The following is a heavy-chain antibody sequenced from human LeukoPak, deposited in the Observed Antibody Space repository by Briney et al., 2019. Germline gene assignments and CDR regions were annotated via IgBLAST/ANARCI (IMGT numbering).Heavy chain of an antibody. CDR1: GYTFTSYY. Sequence: ASVKVSCEASGYTFTSYYMQGVRQAPGQGLEGRVIINPNGGSTSYTQNFQGRVTLTRDTSTSTVYMELSSLRSEDTAVYYCARDLYSYGFRIADWGQGTLVTVSS. V-gene: IGHV1-46*01. D-gene: IGHD5-18*01. CDR3: ARDLYSYGFRIAD. CDR2: INPNGGST. J-gene: IGHJ4*02.